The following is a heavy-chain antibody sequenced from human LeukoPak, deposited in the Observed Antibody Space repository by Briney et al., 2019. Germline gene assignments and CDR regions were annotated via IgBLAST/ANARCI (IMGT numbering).Heavy chain of an antibody. CDR2: INPSGGST. V-gene: IGHV1-46*01. Sequence: ASVKVSCKASGYTFTSYGISWVRQAPGQGLEWMGIINPSGGSTSYAQKFQGRVTMTRDTSTSTVYMELSSLRSEDTAVYYCASTYYYDSSPFDYWGQGTLVTVSS. CDR3: ASTYYYDSSPFDY. CDR1: GYTFTSYG. J-gene: IGHJ4*02. D-gene: IGHD3-22*01.